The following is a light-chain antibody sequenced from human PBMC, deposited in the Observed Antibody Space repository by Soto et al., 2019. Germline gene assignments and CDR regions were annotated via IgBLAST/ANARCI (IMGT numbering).Light chain of an antibody. Sequence: QSVLTQPPSVSAAPGQKVTISCSGSSSNIGNNYVSWYQHYPGTGPKLLIYENNKRPSWIPDRFSGYKSGTSATLGITGLQTGDEADYYCGTWDSSLSAVVFGGGTKLTVL. CDR2: ENN. CDR3: GTWDSSLSAVV. J-gene: IGLJ2*01. V-gene: IGLV1-51*02. CDR1: SSNIGNNY.